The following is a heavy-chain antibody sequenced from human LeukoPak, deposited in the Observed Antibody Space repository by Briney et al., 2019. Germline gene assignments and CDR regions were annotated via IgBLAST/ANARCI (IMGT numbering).Heavy chain of an antibody. Sequence: PGRSLRLSCAASGFTFSSYGMHWVRQAPGKGLEWVAVISYDGSNKYYADSVKDRFTISRDNSKNTLYLQMNSLRAEDTAVYYCARGYYDSSGYHYYYYYGMDVWGQGTTVTVSS. CDR2: ISYDGSNK. CDR1: GFTFSSYG. V-gene: IGHV3-30*03. CDR3: ARGYYDSSGYHYYYYYGMDV. J-gene: IGHJ6*02. D-gene: IGHD3-22*01.